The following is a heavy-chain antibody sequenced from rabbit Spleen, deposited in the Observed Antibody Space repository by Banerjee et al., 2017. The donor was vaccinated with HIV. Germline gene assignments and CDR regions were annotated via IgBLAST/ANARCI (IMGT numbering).Heavy chain of an antibody. D-gene: IGHD6-1*01. V-gene: IGHV1S40*01. CDR1: GFSFSSSYE. J-gene: IGHJ4*01. CDR2: INVGNGHT. CDR3: ARDAGVYDYIDVYFNL. Sequence: QSLEESGGDLVKPGASLTLTCTASGFSFSSSYEMSWVRQAPGKGLEWIGCINVGNGHTFYASGVNGRFTISKTSSTTVTLQMTSLTAADTATYFCARDAGVYDYIDVYFNLWGQGTLVTVS.